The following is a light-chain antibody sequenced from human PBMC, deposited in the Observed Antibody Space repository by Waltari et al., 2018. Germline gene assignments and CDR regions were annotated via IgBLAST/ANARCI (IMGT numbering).Light chain of an antibody. V-gene: IGKV1-39*01. CDR3: QQCNSNPST. CDR1: QSISSY. Sequence: DIQMTQSQSSLSASVGDRVNITCRASQSISSYLNWYQQKPGKAPKLLIYNASNLQSAAPSRFSGSGSGTEFTLTISSLQPEDFATYYCQQCNSNPSTFGQGTKVEIK. J-gene: IGKJ1*01. CDR2: NAS.